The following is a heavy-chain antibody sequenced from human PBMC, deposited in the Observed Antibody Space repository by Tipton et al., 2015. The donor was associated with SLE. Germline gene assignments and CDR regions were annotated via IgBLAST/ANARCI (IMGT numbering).Heavy chain of an antibody. CDR2: IYDSGST. V-gene: IGHV4-59*01. CDR3: ARLGVGCANCWYYFDL. CDR1: GASISTSY. Sequence: TLSLTCTVSGASISTSYWTWIRQSPGKGLEWIGHIYDSGSTNYNPSLKSRVTISVDTSKNQFSLKVSSVTAADMAVYYCARLGVGCANCWYYFDLWGQGALVTVSS. J-gene: IGHJ4*02. D-gene: IGHD2-21*01.